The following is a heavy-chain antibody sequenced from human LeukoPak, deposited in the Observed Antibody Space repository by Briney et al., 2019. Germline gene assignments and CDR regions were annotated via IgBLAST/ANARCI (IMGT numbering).Heavy chain of an antibody. Sequence: GGSLRPSCAASGFTFDDYAMHWVRQAPGKGLEWVSGISWNSGSIGYADSVKGRFTISRDNAKNSLYLQMNSLRPEDTALYYCAKDIRGNPWYYGMDVWGQGTTVTVSS. D-gene: IGHD4-4*01. J-gene: IGHJ6*02. CDR1: GFTFDDYA. CDR3: AKDIRGNPWYYGMDV. CDR2: ISWNSGSI. V-gene: IGHV3-9*01.